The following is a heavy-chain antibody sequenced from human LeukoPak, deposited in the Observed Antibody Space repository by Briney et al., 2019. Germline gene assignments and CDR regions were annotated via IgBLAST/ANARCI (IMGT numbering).Heavy chain of an antibody. CDR3: ARARTQYSSGWYGFDY. V-gene: IGHV4-39*07. D-gene: IGHD6-19*01. Sequence: SETLSLTCTVSGGSISSSTYYWSWIRQPPGKGLEWIGEINHSGSTNYNPSLKSRVTISVDTSKNQFSLKLSSVTAADTAVYYCARARTQYSSGWYGFDYWGQGTLVTVSS. J-gene: IGHJ4*02. CDR1: GGSISSSTYY. CDR2: INHSGST.